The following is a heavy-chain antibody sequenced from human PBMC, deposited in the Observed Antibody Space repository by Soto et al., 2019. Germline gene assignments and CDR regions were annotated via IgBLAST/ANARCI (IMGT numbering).Heavy chain of an antibody. CDR3: ARGGASVTTPFDY. V-gene: IGHV3-11*01. CDR2: ISSSGSTI. Sequence: QVQLVESGGGLVKPGGSLRLSCAASGFAFSDPYMSWIRQAPGKGLEWISYISSSGSTIYYADSVKGRFTISRDNAKKSLYLEMDTLIGDDVAVYYCARGGASVTTPFDYWGQGTQVTVSS. D-gene: IGHD4-17*01. CDR1: GFAFSDPY. J-gene: IGHJ4*02.